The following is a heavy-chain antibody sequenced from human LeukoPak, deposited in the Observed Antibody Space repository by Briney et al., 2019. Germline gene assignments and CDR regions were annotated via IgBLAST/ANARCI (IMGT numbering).Heavy chain of an antibody. V-gene: IGHV3-66*02. CDR1: GFTVSSNY. J-gene: IGHJ4*02. Sequence: SGGSLRLSCAASGFTVSSNYMSWARQAPGKGLEWVSVIYSGGSTYYADSVKGRFNISRDNSKNTLYLQMNSLRAEDTAVYYCARELVYYYDSSGYYKRGYFDYWGQGTLVTVSS. CDR2: IYSGGST. D-gene: IGHD3-22*01. CDR3: ARELVYYYDSSGYYKRGYFDY.